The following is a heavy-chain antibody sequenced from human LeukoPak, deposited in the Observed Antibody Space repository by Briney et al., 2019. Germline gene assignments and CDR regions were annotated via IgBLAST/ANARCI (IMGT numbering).Heavy chain of an antibody. J-gene: IGHJ4*02. CDR3: GLEEWSTPPADY. V-gene: IGHV3-53*01. CDR1: GFTVSSNY. Sequence: GGSLRLFCAASGFTVSSNYMSWVRQAPGKGLEWVSVIYSGGSTYYADSVKGRFTISRDNSKNTLYLQMNSLSAEDTAVYYCGLEEWSTPPADYWGQGTLVTVSS. CDR2: IYSGGST. D-gene: IGHD3-3*01.